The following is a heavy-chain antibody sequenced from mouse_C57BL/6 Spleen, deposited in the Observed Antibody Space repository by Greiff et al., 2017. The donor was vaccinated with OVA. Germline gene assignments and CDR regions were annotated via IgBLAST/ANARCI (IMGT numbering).Heavy chain of an antibody. J-gene: IGHJ2*01. V-gene: IGHV1-22*01. CDR2: INPNNGGT. Sequence: VQLQQSGPELVKPGASVKMSCKASGYTFTDYNMHWVKQSHGKSLEWIGYINPNNGGTSYNQKFKGKATLTVNKSSSTAYMELRSLTSEVSAVYYCAREEVTTVVVDYWGQGTTLTVSS. CDR3: AREEVTTVVVDY. CDR1: GYTFTDYN. D-gene: IGHD1-1*01.